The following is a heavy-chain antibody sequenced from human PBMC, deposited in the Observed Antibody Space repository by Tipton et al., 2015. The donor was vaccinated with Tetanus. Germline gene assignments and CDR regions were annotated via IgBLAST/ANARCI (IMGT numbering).Heavy chain of an antibody. CDR3: AREYSSGWSVFGY. CDR1: GFTFSDYY. V-gene: IGHV3-11*01. D-gene: IGHD6-19*01. Sequence: SLRLSCAASGFTFSDYYMSWIRQAPGKGLEWVSYISSSGSSIYYADSVKGRFTISRDNAKNSLYLQMNSLRAEDTAVYYCAREYSSGWSVFGYWGQGTLVTVSS. J-gene: IGHJ4*02. CDR2: ISSSGSSI.